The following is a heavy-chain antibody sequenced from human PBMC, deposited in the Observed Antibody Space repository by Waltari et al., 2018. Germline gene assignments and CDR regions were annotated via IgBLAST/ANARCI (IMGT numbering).Heavy chain of an antibody. CDR2: IGGTHSNI. CDR3: TRDLYGSGGDWFDP. V-gene: IGHV3-21*03. Sequence: EVRLAESGGGLVKRGGSRGLSGTASGLDFGDYDMNWVRQAPGRGLEWVSSIGGTHSNIFYADSVKGRFTVSRDNAKNSLYLQMDNLRAEDSGLYFCTRDLYGSGGDWFDPWGQGTLVTVSS. J-gene: IGHJ5*02. CDR1: GLDFGDYD. D-gene: IGHD3-10*01.